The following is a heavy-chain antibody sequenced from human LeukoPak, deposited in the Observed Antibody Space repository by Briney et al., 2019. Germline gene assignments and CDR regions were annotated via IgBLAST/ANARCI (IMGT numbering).Heavy chain of an antibody. Sequence: SGTLSLTCAVSGGSISSSNWWSWVRQPPGKGLEWIGEIYHSGSTNYNPSLKSRVTMSVDTAKNQFSLKLSSVTAAHTAVYYCARGKYSHISASILIDWGQGTLVTVSS. CDR3: ARGKYSHISASILID. J-gene: IGHJ4*02. CDR2: IYHSGST. V-gene: IGHV4-4*02. CDR1: GGSISSSNW. D-gene: IGHD3-16*02.